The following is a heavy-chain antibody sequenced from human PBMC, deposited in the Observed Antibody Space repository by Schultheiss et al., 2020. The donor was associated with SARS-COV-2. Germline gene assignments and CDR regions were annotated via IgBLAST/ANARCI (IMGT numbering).Heavy chain of an antibody. D-gene: IGHD1-1*01. V-gene: IGHV3-9*01. Sequence: SLKISCAASGFTFDDYTMHWVRQAPGKGLEWVSGISWNSGSIGYADSVKGRFTISRDNAKNTLYLQMNTLRAEDTAVYYCVRVFVGTISVNMDVWGQGTTVTVS. CDR2: ISWNSGSI. J-gene: IGHJ6*02. CDR3: VRVFVGTISVNMDV. CDR1: GFTFDDYT.